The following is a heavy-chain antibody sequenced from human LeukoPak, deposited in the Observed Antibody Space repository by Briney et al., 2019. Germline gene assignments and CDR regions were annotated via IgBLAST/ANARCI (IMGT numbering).Heavy chain of an antibody. D-gene: IGHD3-3*01. J-gene: IGHJ5*02. CDR3: ARVVDFWSGYNRFDP. CDR1: GGSISSGGHS. Sequence: SETLSLTCTVSGGSISSGGHSWSWIRQPPGKGLEWIGYIYHSGSGSTYYNPSLKSRVTISIDKSKNQFSLKLNSVTAADTAVYYCARVVDFWSGYNRFDPWGQGTLVTVSS. V-gene: IGHV4-30-2*01. CDR2: IYHSGSGST.